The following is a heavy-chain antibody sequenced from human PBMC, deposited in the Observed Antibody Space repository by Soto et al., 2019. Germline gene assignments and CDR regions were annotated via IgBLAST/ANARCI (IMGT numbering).Heavy chain of an antibody. Sequence: GGSLRLSCAASGFTFSSYAMSWVRQAPGKGLEWVSTISGGGGSAYFADSVKGRFIISRDNSKNTLYLQMRSLRPEDAAVYYCAKGGCSGGSCYPLDYWGQGTLVTVSS. CDR3: AKGGCSGGSCYPLDY. D-gene: IGHD2-15*01. CDR1: GFTFSSYA. V-gene: IGHV3-23*01. CDR2: ISGGGGSA. J-gene: IGHJ4*02.